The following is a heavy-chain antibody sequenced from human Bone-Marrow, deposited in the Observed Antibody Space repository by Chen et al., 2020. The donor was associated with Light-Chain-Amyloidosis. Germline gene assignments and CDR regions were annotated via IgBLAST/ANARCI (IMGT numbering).Heavy chain of an antibody. D-gene: IGHD4-17*01. CDR1: GFAVNSYN. CDR3: AREDFGDYEKIDL. J-gene: IGHJ5*02. V-gene: IGHV3-21*01. Sequence: EVQLVESGGGLVKPGGALGRSCAASGFAVNSYNMNWVRQAPGKGLEWVSSISSSSTYIYYADSMKGRFTISRDNAKNSLYLQMSNLRAEDTAVYYCAREDFGDYEKIDLWGQGTLVTVSS. CDR2: ISSSSTYI.